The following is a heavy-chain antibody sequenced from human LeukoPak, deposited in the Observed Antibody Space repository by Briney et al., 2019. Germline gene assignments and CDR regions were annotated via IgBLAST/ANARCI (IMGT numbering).Heavy chain of an antibody. V-gene: IGHV4-59*08. CDR1: GVPIDNYY. D-gene: IGHD3-10*01. CDR2: MYFSGNT. CDR3: ARLTGRFGGTFNV. J-gene: IGHJ3*01. Sequence: ETLSLTCSLSGVPIDNYYRTWLRQPPGKGVEWVGYMYFSGNTNYKPSLKGRVTNTVGKYNNQSSLQQTYVHAARTPVVFCARLTGRFGGTFNVWGHGKMVTVSS.